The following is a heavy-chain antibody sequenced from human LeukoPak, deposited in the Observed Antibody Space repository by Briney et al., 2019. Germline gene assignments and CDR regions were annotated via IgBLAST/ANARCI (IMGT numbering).Heavy chain of an antibody. CDR3: ARISGWYSMDV. Sequence: PSETLSLTSTVSGDSISSTSYHWGWIRQPPGRGLEWIGTMYYSGSTYYNPSLKSRVTISVDTSKNQFSLKLSSVTAADTTVYYCARISGWYSMDVWGQGTTVTVSS. D-gene: IGHD6-19*01. CDR1: GDSISSTSYH. CDR2: MYYSGST. V-gene: IGHV4-39*01. J-gene: IGHJ6*02.